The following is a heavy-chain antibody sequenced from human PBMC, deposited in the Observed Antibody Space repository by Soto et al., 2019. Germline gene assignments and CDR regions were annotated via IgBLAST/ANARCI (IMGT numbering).Heavy chain of an antibody. V-gene: IGHV1-8*01. J-gene: IGHJ6*02. Sequence: QVQLVQTGAEVKKPGASVKVSCKASGYTFTSYDINWVRQATGQGLEWLGWMNPNSGHTGYAQKFQGRVTMTRNTSIRTDNMELRSLRSEDTAVYYGAGLYSYYGMDVWGQGTTVTVSS. CDR2: MNPNSGHT. CDR3: AGLYSYYGMDV. CDR1: GYTFTSYD.